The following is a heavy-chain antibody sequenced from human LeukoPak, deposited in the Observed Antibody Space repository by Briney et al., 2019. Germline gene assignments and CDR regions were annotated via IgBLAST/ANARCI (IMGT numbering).Heavy chain of an antibody. J-gene: IGHJ6*03. CDR3: ARGVAARPFLASIYYYYYMDV. CDR2: IYYSGST. V-gene: IGHV4-59*01. Sequence: SETLSLTCTVSGGSISSYYWSWIRQPPEKGLEWIGYIYYSGSTNYNPSLKSRVTISVDTSKNQFSLKLSSVTAADTAVYYCARGVAARPFLASIYYYYYMDVWGKGTTVTVSS. CDR1: GGSISSYY. D-gene: IGHD6-6*01.